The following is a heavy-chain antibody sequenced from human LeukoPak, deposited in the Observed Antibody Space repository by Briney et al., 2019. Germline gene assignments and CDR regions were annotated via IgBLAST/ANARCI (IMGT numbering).Heavy chain of an antibody. CDR1: GGSFIGYF. CDR2: INHSGST. V-gene: IGHV4-34*01. J-gene: IGHJ4*02. D-gene: IGHD3-22*01. Sequence: SETLSLTCAVYGGSFIGYFWTWIRQPPGKGLEWIGEINHSGSTNYNPSLKSRVTISVDTSKNQFSLKLTSVTAADTAVYYCARRSKDSSGYYYFDYWGQGTLVTVSS. CDR3: ARRSKDSSGYYYFDY.